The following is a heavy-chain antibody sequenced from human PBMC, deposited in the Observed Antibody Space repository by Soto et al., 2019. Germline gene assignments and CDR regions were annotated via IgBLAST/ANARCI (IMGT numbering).Heavy chain of an antibody. V-gene: IGHV3-48*02. CDR2: ISSSSSTI. D-gene: IGHD3-3*01. CDR1: GFTFSSYS. CDR3: AREAYYDWLNWFDP. J-gene: IGHJ5*02. Sequence: EVQLVESGGGLVQPGGSLRLSCAASGFTFSSYSMNWVRQAPGKGLEWVSYISSSSSTIYYADSVKGRFTISRDNAKNSLYLQMNSLRDEDTAVYYCAREAYYDWLNWFDPWGQGTLVTVS.